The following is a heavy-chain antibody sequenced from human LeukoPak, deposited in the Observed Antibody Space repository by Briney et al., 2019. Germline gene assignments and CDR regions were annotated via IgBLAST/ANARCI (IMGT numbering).Heavy chain of an antibody. Sequence: GGSLRLSCVASGFTFSSYAMSWVRQAPGKGLAWVSGISGSGRSTHSADSVKGRFTISRDNSKNMLYLQMNSLRAEDTALYYCAKALDGYNGMDVWGQGTTVIVSS. CDR3: AKALDGYNGMDV. D-gene: IGHD3-16*02. J-gene: IGHJ6*02. CDR2: ISGSGRST. V-gene: IGHV3-23*01. CDR1: GFTFSSYA.